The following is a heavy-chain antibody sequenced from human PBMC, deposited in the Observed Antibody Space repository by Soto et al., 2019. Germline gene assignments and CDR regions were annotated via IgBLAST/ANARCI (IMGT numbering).Heavy chain of an antibody. CDR1: GFTSSSYA. J-gene: IGHJ4*02. CDR2: ISGSGGST. Sequence: GGSLRLSCAASGFTSSSYAMSWVRQAPGEGLEWVSAISGSGGSTYYADSVKGRFTISRDNSKNTLYLQMNSLRAEDTAVYYCAKASSSWPLGYYFDYWGQGTLVTVSS. CDR3: AKASSSWPLGYYFDY. V-gene: IGHV3-23*01. D-gene: IGHD6-13*01.